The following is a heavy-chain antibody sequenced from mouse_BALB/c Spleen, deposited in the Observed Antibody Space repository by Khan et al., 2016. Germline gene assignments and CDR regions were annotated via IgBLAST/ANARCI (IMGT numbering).Heavy chain of an antibody. D-gene: IGHD1-1*02. CDR3: AGDSYGYWYFDV. V-gene: IGHV12-3*02. CDR2: ITHSGET. Sequence: VQLQESGPGLVKPSQSLFLACSITGFPITSGYYWIWIRQSPGKPLEWMGYITHSGETFYNPSLQSPISFTRETSKNQFFLQLNSVTTEDTAMYYCAGDSYGYWYFDVWGAGTTVTVSS. J-gene: IGHJ1*01. CDR1: GFPITSGYY.